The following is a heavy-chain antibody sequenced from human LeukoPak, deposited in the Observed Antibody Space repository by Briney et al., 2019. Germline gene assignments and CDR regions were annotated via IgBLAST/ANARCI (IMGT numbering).Heavy chain of an antibody. D-gene: IGHD5-18*01. CDR1: GGSISSYY. CDR3: ARAGGYSYGYPYYFDY. J-gene: IGHJ4*02. Sequence: PSETLSLTCTVSGGSISSYYWSWIRQPPGKGLEWIGYIYYSGSTNYNPSLKSRVTISVDTSKNQFSLKLSSVTAADTAVYYCARAGGYSYGYPYYFDYWGQGTLVTVSS. CDR2: IYYSGST. V-gene: IGHV4-59*01.